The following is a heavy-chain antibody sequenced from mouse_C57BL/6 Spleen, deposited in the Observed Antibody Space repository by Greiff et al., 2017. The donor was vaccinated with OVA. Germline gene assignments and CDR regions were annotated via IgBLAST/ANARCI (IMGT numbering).Heavy chain of an antibody. CDR1: GFNIKDDY. CDR2: ILPGSGST. D-gene: IGHD3-2*02. Sequence: QVQLQQSGAELVRPGASVKLSCTASGFNIKDDYMHWVKQRPGHGLEWIGEILPGSGSTNYNEKFKGKATFTADTSSNTAYMQLSSLTTEDSAIYYCARYSSGYGVAYWGQGTLVTVSA. CDR3: ARYSSGYGVAY. J-gene: IGHJ3*01. V-gene: IGHV1-9*01.